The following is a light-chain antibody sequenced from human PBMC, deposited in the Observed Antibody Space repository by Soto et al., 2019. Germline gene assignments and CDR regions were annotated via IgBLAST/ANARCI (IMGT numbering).Light chain of an antibody. V-gene: IGKV3-15*01. J-gene: IGKJ1*01. CDR2: SAF. CDR3: QQYENWPT. CDR1: QSVSNN. Sequence: EIVMTQSPATLSVSPGERATLSCRSSQSVSNNLAWYQQKPGQAPRLLIYSAFARATGVPTRFSGSGSGADFTLTISSLQSEDFAIYYCQQYENWPTFGQGTKVEL.